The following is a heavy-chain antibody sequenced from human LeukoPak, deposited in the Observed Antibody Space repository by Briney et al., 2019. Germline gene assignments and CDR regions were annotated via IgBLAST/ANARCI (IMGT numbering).Heavy chain of an antibody. CDR1: GGSFSGYY. CDR3: ARAKGGSTSPRFDP. CDR2: INHSGST. Sequence: PSETLSITCAVYGGSFSGYYWSWIRQPPGKGLEWIGEINHSGSTNYNPSLKSRVTISVDTSKNQFSLKLSSVTAADTAVYYCARAKGGSTSPRFDPWGQGTLVTVSS. J-gene: IGHJ5*02. D-gene: IGHD2-2*01. V-gene: IGHV4-34*01.